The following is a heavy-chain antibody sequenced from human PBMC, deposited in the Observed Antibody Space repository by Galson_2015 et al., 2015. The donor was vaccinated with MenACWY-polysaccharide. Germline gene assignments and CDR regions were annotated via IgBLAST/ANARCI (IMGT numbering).Heavy chain of an antibody. CDR3: ARDHPNDASLDAYEV. Sequence: SLRLSCAASGFTFSSYSINWVRQAPGKGLEWVSHISIGGGGTFYADSVKGRFTISRDDAKNSLYLQMNSLRVEDTAVYYCARDHPNDASLDAYEVWGQGTMVTVSS. CDR1: GFTFSSYS. V-gene: IGHV3-48*01. D-gene: IGHD1-1*01. CDR2: ISIGGGGT. J-gene: IGHJ3*01.